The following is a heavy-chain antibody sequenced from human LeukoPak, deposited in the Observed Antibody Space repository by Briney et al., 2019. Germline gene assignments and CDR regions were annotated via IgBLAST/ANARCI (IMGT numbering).Heavy chain of an antibody. CDR2: INPNSGGT. Sequence: EASVKVSFKASGYTFSDYYMHWVRQAPGQGLEWMGWINPNSGGTNYAQKFQGRVTMTRDTSISTVYMDPSRLTSDDTAVYYCSRDGYWGQGTLVTVSS. CDR3: SRDGY. J-gene: IGHJ4*02. V-gene: IGHV1-2*02. CDR1: GYTFSDYY.